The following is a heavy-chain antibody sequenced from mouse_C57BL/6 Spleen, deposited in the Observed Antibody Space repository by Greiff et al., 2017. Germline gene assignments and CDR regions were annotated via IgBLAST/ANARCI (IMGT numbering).Heavy chain of an antibody. J-gene: IGHJ4*01. CDR1: GYTFTSYW. Sequence: QVQLQQPGAELVKPGASVKLSCKASGYTFTSYWMHWVKQRPGQGLEWIGMIHPNSGSTTYNEKFKSKATLTVATSSTTAYLQLSSLPSEDTAVYDWARGGGDAMDYWGQGTSVTVAS. CDR3: ARGGGDAMDY. CDR2: IHPNSGST. V-gene: IGHV1-64*01.